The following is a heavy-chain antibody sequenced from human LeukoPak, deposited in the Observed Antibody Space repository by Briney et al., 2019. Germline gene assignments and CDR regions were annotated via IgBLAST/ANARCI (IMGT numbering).Heavy chain of an antibody. Sequence: GGSLRLSCAASGFTFSSYWMSWVRQAPGKGLEWVANIKQDGSEKYYVDSVKGRFTISRDNAKSSLYLQMNSLRAEDTAVYYCARDMGAGMGYCSSTSCPTYDAFDIWGQGTMVTASS. CDR2: IKQDGSEK. CDR3: ARDMGAGMGYCSSTSCPTYDAFDI. V-gene: IGHV3-7*03. J-gene: IGHJ3*02. D-gene: IGHD2-2*01. CDR1: GFTFSSYW.